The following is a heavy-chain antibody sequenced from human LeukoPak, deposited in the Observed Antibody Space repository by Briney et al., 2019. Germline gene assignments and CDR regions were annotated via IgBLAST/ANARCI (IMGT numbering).Heavy chain of an antibody. CDR2: IKQDGSEK. V-gene: IGHV3-7*01. D-gene: IGHD3-9*01. CDR1: GFTFSSYW. J-gene: IGHJ4*02. Sequence: GGSLRLSCAASGFTFSSYWISWVRQAPGKGLEWVANIKQDGSEKYYVDSVKGRFTISRDNAKNSLYLQMNSLRAEDTAVYYCARYFDWLLAIDYWGQGTLVTVSS. CDR3: ARYFDWLLAIDY.